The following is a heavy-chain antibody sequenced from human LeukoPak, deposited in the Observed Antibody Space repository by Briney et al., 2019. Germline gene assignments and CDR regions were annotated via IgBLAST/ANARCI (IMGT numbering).Heavy chain of an antibody. Sequence: ASVKVSCKASGYTFTSYYMHWVRQAPGQGLEWMGIINPSGGSTSYAQKFQGRVTMTRDTSTSTVYMELSSLRSEDTAVYYCAREGSSPDYYYYYMDVWGKGTTVTVSS. V-gene: IGHV1-46*01. CDR3: AREGSSPDYYYYYMDV. D-gene: IGHD6-6*01. CDR1: GYTFTSYY. CDR2: INPSGGST. J-gene: IGHJ6*03.